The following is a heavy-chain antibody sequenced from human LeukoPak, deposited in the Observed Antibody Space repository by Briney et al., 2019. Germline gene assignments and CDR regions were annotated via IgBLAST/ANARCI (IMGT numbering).Heavy chain of an antibody. CDR3: ARGYSSNDY. CDR1: GFTFSKYG. J-gene: IGHJ4*02. CDR2: IRHDGSNK. D-gene: IGHD6-13*01. V-gene: IGHV3-30*02. Sequence: GGSPRLSCVASGFTFSKYGMHWVRQAPGKGLEWVAFIRHDGSNKYYADSVKGRFTISRDNSKNTLYLQMNSLRAEDTAVYYCARGYSSNDYWGQGTLVTVSS.